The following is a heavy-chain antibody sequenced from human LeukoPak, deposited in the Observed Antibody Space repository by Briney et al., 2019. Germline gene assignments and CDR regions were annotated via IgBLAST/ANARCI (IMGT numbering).Heavy chain of an antibody. Sequence: PSETLSLTCTVSGGSISSSTYYWGWIRRPPGKGLEWIGSIYYSGNTYYNPSLRSRVTVSVDTSKNQFSLILTSATAADTAVYYCVRGSTLRHYQYWGQGTLVTVSS. J-gene: IGHJ4*02. D-gene: IGHD3-16*01. V-gene: IGHV4-39*01. CDR2: IYYSGNT. CDR3: VRGSTLRHYQY. CDR1: GGSISSSTYY.